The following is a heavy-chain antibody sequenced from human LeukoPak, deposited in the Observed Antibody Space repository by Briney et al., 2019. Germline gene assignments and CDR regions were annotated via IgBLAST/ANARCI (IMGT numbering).Heavy chain of an antibody. Sequence: PSETLSLTCAVYGGSFSGYYWSWIRQPPGKGLEWIGEINHSGSTNYNPSLKSRVTISVDTSKNQFSLKLGSVTAADTAVYYCARPVSGSIGWYYNYWGQGTLVTVSS. CDR2: INHSGST. V-gene: IGHV4-34*01. J-gene: IGHJ4*02. CDR3: ARPVSGSIGWYYNY. CDR1: GGSFSGYY. D-gene: IGHD6-19*01.